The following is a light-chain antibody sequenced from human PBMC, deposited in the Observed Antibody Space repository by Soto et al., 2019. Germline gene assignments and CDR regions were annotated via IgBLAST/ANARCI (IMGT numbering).Light chain of an antibody. Sequence: DIQMTQSPSSLSASVGDRVTITCRASQGISNFLAWYQQKPGKVPKLLIYDASTLQSGVPSRFSGSGSGTDFTLTISSLQHEDVSTYYCQQYNSAHRAFGQGTKVEI. J-gene: IGKJ1*01. CDR3: QQYNSAHRA. V-gene: IGKV1-27*01. CDR2: DAS. CDR1: QGISNF.